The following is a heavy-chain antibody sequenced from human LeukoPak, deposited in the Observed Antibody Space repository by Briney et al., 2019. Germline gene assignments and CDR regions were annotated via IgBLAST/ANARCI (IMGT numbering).Heavy chain of an antibody. CDR1: GGSISSYY. CDR3: ARKDYYMDV. V-gene: IGHV4-59*01. CDR2: IYYSGST. J-gene: IGHJ6*03. Sequence: SETLSLTCTVSGGSISSYYWSWIRQPPGKGLEWIGYIYYSGSTNYNPSLKSRVTISVDTPKNQFSLKLSSVTAADTAVYYCARKDYYMDVWGKGTTVTVSS.